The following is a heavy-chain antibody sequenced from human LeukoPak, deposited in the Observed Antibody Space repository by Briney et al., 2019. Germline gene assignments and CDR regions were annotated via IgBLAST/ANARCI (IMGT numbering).Heavy chain of an antibody. J-gene: IGHJ4*02. CDR1: GCTFSSYA. CDR2: IIPILGIA. D-gene: IGHD2-8*01. CDR3: ARELIDCTNGVCPYDY. Sequence: SVKVSCKASGCTFSSYAISWVRQAPGQGLEWMGRIIPILGIANYAQKFQGRVTITADKSTSTAYMELSSLRSEDTAVYYCARELIDCTNGVCPYDYWGQGTLVTVSS. V-gene: IGHV1-69*04.